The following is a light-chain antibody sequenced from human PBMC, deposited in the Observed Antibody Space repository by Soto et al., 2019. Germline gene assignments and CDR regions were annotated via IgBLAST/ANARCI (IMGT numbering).Light chain of an antibody. CDR1: QSVSSSY. CDR3: RQYGNSPIT. CDR2: GAS. V-gene: IGKV3-20*01. Sequence: EIVLTQSPGTLSLSPGERATLSCRASQSVSSSYLDWYQQKPGQAPRLLIYGASSRAAGIPDRFSGSGSGTDFTLTISRLEPEDFAVYYCRQYGNSPITFGQGTRLEIK. J-gene: IGKJ5*01.